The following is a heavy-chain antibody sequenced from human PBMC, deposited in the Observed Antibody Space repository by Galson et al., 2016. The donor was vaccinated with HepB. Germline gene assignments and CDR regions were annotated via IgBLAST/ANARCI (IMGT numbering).Heavy chain of an antibody. CDR2: INPSSGGT. Sequence: SVKVSCKASGYIFTMHWVRQAPGQGLEWMGIINPSSGGTNYAQRFQGRVTMTPDMSTNIVYMELNSLKSEDTAVYYCARPSHLSDSAFDIWGQGTMVTVSS. CDR1: GYIFT. D-gene: IGHD2/OR15-2a*01. CDR3: ARPSHLSDSAFDI. V-gene: IGHV1-46*01. J-gene: IGHJ3*02.